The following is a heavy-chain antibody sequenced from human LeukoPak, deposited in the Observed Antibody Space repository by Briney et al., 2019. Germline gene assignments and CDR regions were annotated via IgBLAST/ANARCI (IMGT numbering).Heavy chain of an antibody. J-gene: IGHJ4*02. Sequence: QPGESLRLSCAGSGFTFSRSWMTWVRQAPGKGLEWVASIKQDGSVEHYMDSVKGRFTISRDNAENSLYLQMNSLRAEGTAVYYCAKLLGDVTTFDYWGQGTLVTVSS. CDR2: IKQDGSVE. CDR1: GFTFSRSW. CDR3: AKLLGDVTTFDY. V-gene: IGHV3-7*01. D-gene: IGHD3-16*01.